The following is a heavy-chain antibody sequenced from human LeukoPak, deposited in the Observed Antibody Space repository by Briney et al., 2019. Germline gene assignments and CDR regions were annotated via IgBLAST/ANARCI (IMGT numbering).Heavy chain of an antibody. J-gene: IGHJ2*01. CDR3: ARYGQLPWYFDL. V-gene: IGHV4-59*01. CDR1: GGSISSYY. CDR2: IYYSGNT. D-gene: IGHD2-2*01. Sequence: PSETLSLTCTVSGGSISSYYWSWIRQPPGKGLEWIGYIYYSGNTNYNPSLKSRVTISVDTSKNQFSLKLSSVTAADTAVYYCARYGQLPWYFDLWGRGTLVTVSS.